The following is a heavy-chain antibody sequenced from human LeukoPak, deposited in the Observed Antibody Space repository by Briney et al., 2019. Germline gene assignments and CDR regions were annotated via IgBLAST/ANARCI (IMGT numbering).Heavy chain of an antibody. J-gene: IGHJ4*02. CDR3: ARLWTGPSIRDGYNFDY. CDR1: GGTFSSYA. D-gene: IGHD5-24*01. Sequence: ASVKVSCKASGGTFSSYAISWVRQAPGQGLEWMGRIIPILGIANYAQKFQGRVTITADKSTSTAYMELSSLRSEDTAVYYCARLWTGPSIRDGYNFDYWGQGTLVTVSS. V-gene: IGHV1-69*04. CDR2: IIPILGIA.